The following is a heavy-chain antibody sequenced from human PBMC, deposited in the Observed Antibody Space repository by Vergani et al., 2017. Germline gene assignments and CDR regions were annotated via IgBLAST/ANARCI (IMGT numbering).Heavy chain of an antibody. Sequence: QLQLQESGPGLVKPSETLSLTCTVSGGSISSSSYYWGWIRQPPGKGLEWIGSIYYSGSTYYNPSLKSRVTISVDTSKNQFSLRLSSLTAADTAVYYCARAPREWELLVDYWGQGTLVTVSS. CDR2: IYYSGST. V-gene: IGHV4-39*07. J-gene: IGHJ4*02. CDR1: GGSISSSSYY. D-gene: IGHD1-26*01. CDR3: ARAPREWELLVDY.